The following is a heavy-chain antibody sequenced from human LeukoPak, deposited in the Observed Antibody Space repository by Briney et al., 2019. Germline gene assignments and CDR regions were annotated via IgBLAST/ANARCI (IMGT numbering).Heavy chain of an antibody. CDR1: GYSFTSYW. J-gene: IGHJ3*02. V-gene: IGHV5-51*01. CDR3: ARQRRYRPDAFDI. Sequence: GESLKIFCKGSGYSFTSYWIGWVRPMPREGLEGNGNIYPGDSDNRYSPSFQGHVTSSADKSSSTVYLQWSRRKASDTAMYYCARQRRYRPDAFDIWGQGTMVTVSS. CDR2: IYPGDSDN. D-gene: IGHD1-1*01.